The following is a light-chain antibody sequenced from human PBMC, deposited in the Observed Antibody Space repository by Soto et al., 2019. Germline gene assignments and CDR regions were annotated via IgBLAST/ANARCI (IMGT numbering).Light chain of an antibody. J-gene: IGKJ1*01. CDR1: QSVSSSQ. CDR3: NAVWT. Sequence: IVLTQSPDTLSLSPGERATLSCRASQSVSSSQLVWYQQKPGQAPRLLIYAASSRATGIPDRFSGSGSGTDFTLTVSELETEYFAVYYCNAVWTFGQGTKVEIK. V-gene: IGKV3-20*01. CDR2: AAS.